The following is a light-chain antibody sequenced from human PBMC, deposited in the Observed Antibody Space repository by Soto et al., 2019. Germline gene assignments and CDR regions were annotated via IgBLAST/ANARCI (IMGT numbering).Light chain of an antibody. Sequence: EIVMTQSPATLSVSPGERATLSCRASQSVGSDLAWYQQRPGQAPRLVIFGASTRATGIPARFSGSGSGTEFTLTISSLQSEDLAVYFCQQYNNWPPYTFGQG. V-gene: IGKV3-15*01. J-gene: IGKJ2*01. CDR1: QSVGSD. CDR2: GAS. CDR3: QQYNNWPPYT.